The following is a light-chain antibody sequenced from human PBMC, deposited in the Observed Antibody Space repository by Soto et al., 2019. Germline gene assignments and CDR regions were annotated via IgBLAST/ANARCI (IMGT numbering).Light chain of an antibody. V-gene: IGKV1-27*01. Sequence: DIQMTQSPSSLSAFLGDRVSITCRASQVISDYLVWYQQKPGKGPKLLIYAASTFQSGVPPRFSGPGSGADFTLTIRSRQPEDVATYYCQNYYSAPFTFGPGNKVDIK. CDR2: AAS. CDR3: QNYYSAPFT. CDR1: QVISDY. J-gene: IGKJ3*01.